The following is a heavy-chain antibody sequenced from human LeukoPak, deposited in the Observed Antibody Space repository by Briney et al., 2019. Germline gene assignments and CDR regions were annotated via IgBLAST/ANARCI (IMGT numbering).Heavy chain of an antibody. CDR2: ISGSGGST. D-gene: IGHD6-13*01. CDR3: AKAALLGHRSSWYGY. J-gene: IGHJ4*02. Sequence: GGSLRHSCAASGFTFSNYAMSWVRQAPGKGLEWVSTISGSGGSTYYADSVKGRFTISRDNSNNTLHLQMNSLRAEDTAVYYCAKAALLGHRSSWYGYWGQRSLVTVSS. CDR1: GFTFSNYA. V-gene: IGHV3-23*01.